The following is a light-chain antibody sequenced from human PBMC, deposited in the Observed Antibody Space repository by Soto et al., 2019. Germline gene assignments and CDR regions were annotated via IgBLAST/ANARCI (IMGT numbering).Light chain of an antibody. V-gene: IGLV2-8*01. J-gene: IGLJ1*01. Sequence: QSALTQPQSASASPGPSVTNSCTGTSCDVGGYNYLSWYQQHPGKAPKLMIPEVSKQPSAVPARFSASRAGKTASLTASRLQAEDEADYYGISYAGSNNFVVGTGTKVTVL. CDR2: EVS. CDR1: SCDVGGYNY. CDR3: ISYAGSNNFV.